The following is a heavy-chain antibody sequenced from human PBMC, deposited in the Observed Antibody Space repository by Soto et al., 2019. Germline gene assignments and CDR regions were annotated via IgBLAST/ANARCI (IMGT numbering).Heavy chain of an antibody. Sequence: SETLSLTCTVSGGSISSGGYYWSWIRQHPGKGLEWIGYIYYSGSTYYNPSLKSRVTISVDTSKNQFSLKLSSVTAADTAVYYCARSPTIFGAPYLNWFDPWGQGTLVTVSS. V-gene: IGHV4-31*03. CDR1: GGSISSGGYY. CDR2: IYYSGST. J-gene: IGHJ5*02. D-gene: IGHD3-3*01. CDR3: ARSPTIFGAPYLNWFDP.